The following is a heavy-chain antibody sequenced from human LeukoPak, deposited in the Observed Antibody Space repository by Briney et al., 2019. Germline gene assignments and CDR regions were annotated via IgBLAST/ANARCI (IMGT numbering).Heavy chain of an antibody. Sequence: ASVKVSCKPSGGTFSSYAISWVRQAPGQGLEWMGGIIPIFGTANYAQKFQGRVTITTDESTSTAYMELSSLRSEDTAVYYCARRLHGGNSGFDPWGQGTLVTVSS. J-gene: IGHJ5*02. V-gene: IGHV1-69*05. CDR1: GGTFSSYA. CDR3: ARRLHGGNSGFDP. D-gene: IGHD4-23*01. CDR2: IIPIFGTA.